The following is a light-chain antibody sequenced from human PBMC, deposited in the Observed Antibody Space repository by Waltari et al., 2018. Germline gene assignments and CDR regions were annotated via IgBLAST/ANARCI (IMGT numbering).Light chain of an antibody. Sequence: QSVLTQPPSASGTPGQKVTISCNGSSSTIGSNYVYWYQQFPGTAPKLLIFKNNRRPSGVPDRFSDSKSGTSASLAINGLRSEDEADYYCAAWDDSLSGLVLGGGTKVTVL. J-gene: IGLJ3*02. V-gene: IGLV1-47*01. CDR1: SSTIGSNY. CDR3: AAWDDSLSGLV. CDR2: KNN.